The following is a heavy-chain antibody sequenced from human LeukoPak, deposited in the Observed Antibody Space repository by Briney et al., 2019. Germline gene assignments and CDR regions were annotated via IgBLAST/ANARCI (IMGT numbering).Heavy chain of an antibody. J-gene: IGHJ5*02. CDR2: INTNTGNP. Sequence: GASVKVSCKASGYTFTSYAMNWVRQAPGQGLEWMGWINTNTGNPTYAQGFTGRFVFSLDTSVSTAYLQICSLKAEDTAVYYCARYRGGTLIAAAGRGDWFDPWGQGTLVTVSS. D-gene: IGHD6-13*01. CDR3: ARYRGGTLIAAAGRGDWFDP. V-gene: IGHV7-4-1*01. CDR1: GYTFTSYA.